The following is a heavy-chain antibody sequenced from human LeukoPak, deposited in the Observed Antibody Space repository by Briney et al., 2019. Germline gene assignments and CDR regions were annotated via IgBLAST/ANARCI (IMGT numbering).Heavy chain of an antibody. CDR3: ANRRDGYIHFDY. J-gene: IGHJ4*02. CDR2: IIPILGIA. V-gene: IGHV1-69*02. Sequence: SVKVSCKASGYTFTSYYMHWVRQAPGQGLEWMGRIIPILGIANYAQKFQGRVTITADKSTSTAYMELSSLRSEDTAVYYCANRRDGYIHFDYWGQGTLVTVSS. CDR1: GYTFTSYY. D-gene: IGHD5-24*01.